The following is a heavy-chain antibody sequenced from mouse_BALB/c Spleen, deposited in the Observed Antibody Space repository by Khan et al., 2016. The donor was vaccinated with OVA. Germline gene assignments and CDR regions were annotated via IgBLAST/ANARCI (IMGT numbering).Heavy chain of an antibody. V-gene: IGHV1-80*01. Sequence: QVRLQQSGAELVRPGSSVKISCKASGYAFSNYLMNWVKQGPGQGLEWIGQIYPGDGNTNYNGKFKDKATLTADKSSSTAYIQLSSLTSEDSAVYFSARSEYDYFAYWGQGTLVTVSA. D-gene: IGHD2-14*01. J-gene: IGHJ3*01. CDR2: IYPGDGNT. CDR1: GYAFSNYL. CDR3: ARSEYDYFAY.